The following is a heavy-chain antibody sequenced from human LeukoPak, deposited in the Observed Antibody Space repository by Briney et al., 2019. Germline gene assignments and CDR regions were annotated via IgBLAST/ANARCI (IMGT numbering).Heavy chain of an antibody. V-gene: IGHV3-48*03. CDR2: ISSSGSTI. J-gene: IGHJ4*02. CDR3: AREQDWEGRIFDY. D-gene: IGHD1-26*01. Sequence: GGSLRLSCAASGFTFSSYEMNWVRQAPGKGLEWVSYISSSGSTIYYADSVKGRFTISRDNAKNSLYLQMNSLRAEDTAVYYCAREQDWEGRIFDYWGQGTLVTVSS. CDR1: GFTFSSYE.